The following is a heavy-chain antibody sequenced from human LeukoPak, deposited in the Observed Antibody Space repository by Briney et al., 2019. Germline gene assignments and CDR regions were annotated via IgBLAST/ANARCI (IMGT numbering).Heavy chain of an antibody. D-gene: IGHD6-6*01. CDR2: ISGSGGST. V-gene: IGHV3-23*01. CDR3: AKESGTKYSSSHYFDY. J-gene: IGHJ4*02. CDR1: GFTFSSYA. Sequence: GGSLRLSCAASGFTFSSYAMSWVRQAPGKGLEWVSAISGSGGSTYYADSVKGRFTISRDNSKNTLYLQMNSLRAEDTAVYYCAKESGTKYSSSHYFDYWGQGTLVTVSS.